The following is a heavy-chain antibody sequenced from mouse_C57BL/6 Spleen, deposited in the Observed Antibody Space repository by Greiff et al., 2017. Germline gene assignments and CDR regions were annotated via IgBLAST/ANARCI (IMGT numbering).Heavy chain of an antibody. CDR2: IRSKSNNNAT. J-gene: IGHJ2*01. CDR1: GFSFNTYA. D-gene: IGHD2-1*01. Sequence: EVKLMESGGGLVQPKGSLKLSCAASGFSFNTYAMNWVRQAPGQGLEWVARIRSKSNNNATYYADSVKDRFTISRDDSESMLYLQMNNLKTEDTAMYYSVIHENYGNSIFDYWGQGATLTVSS. CDR3: VIHENYGNSIFDY. V-gene: IGHV10-1*01.